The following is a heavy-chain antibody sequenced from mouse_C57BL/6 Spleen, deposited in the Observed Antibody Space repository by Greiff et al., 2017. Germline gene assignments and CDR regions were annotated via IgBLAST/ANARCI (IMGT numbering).Heavy chain of an antibody. CDR2: IYPGDGDT. CDR1: GYAFSSYW. V-gene: IGHV1-80*01. J-gene: IGHJ4*01. CDR3: ARSRTYAMDY. Sequence: VQLQQSGAELVKPGASVKISCKASGYAFSSYWLNWVQQRPGTGLEWIGQIYPGDGDTNYNGKFKGKATLTADKSSSTAYMQLSSLTSEDSAVYFCARSRTYAMDYWGQGTSVTVSS. D-gene: IGHD1-1*01.